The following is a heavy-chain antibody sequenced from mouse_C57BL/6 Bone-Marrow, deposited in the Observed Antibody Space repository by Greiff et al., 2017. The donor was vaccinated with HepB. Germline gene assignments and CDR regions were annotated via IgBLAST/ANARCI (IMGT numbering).Heavy chain of an antibody. J-gene: IGHJ1*03. Sequence: EVQLVESEGGLVQPGSSMKLSCTASGFTFSDYYMAWVRQVPEKGLEWVANINYDGSSTYYLDSLKSRFIISRDNAKNILYLQMSSLKSEDTATYYCARWLLRGNWYFDVWGTGTTVTVSS. D-gene: IGHD2-3*01. CDR1: GFTFSDYY. CDR2: INYDGSST. V-gene: IGHV5-16*01. CDR3: ARWLLRGNWYFDV.